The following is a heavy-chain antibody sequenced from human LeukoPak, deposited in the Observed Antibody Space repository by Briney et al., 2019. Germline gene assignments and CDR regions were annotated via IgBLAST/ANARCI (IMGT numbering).Heavy chain of an antibody. CDR2: INHSGST. CDR1: GGSFSGYY. V-gene: IGHV4-34*01. J-gene: IGHJ1*01. Sequence: PSETLSLTCAVYGGSFSGYYWSWIRQPPGKGLEWIGEINHSGSTNYNPFLKSRVTISVDTSKNQFSLKLSSVTAADTAVYYCARNRDYYDSSDPGEHWGQGTLVTVSS. D-gene: IGHD3-22*01. CDR3: ARNRDYYDSSDPGEH.